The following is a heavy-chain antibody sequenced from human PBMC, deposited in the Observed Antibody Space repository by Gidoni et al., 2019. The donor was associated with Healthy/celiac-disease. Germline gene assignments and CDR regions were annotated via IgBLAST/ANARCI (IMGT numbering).Heavy chain of an antibody. J-gene: IGHJ4*02. CDR2: IYYSGST. CDR1: SISSSSYY. D-gene: IGHD1-26*01. Sequence: SISSSSYYWGWIRQPPGKGLEWIGSIYYSGSTYYNPSLKSRVTISVDTSKNQFSLKLSSVTAADTAVYYCARDRDRVGATGSFDYWGQGTLVTVSS. CDR3: ARDRDRVGATGSFDY. V-gene: IGHV4-39*07.